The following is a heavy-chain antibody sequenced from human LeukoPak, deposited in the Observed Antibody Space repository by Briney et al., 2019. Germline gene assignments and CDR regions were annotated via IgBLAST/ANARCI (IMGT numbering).Heavy chain of an antibody. V-gene: IGHV1-69*13. D-gene: IGHD6-19*01. CDR2: IVAMFGKA. CDR3: ASVDHTSGFEF. J-gene: IGHJ4*02. Sequence: ASVKVSCKASGGSFGTYAITWVRQVPGQGLEWMGGIVAMFGKANFAQKFQGRVTMTADDSTATAYMELSSLRSEDTAIYFCASVDHTSGFEFWGQGSLGTVTS. CDR1: GGSFGTYA.